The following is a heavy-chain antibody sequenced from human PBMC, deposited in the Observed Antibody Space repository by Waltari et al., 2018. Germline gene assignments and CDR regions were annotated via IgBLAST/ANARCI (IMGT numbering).Heavy chain of an antibody. V-gene: IGHV3-48*03. CDR3: ARMNGDYASYFDY. CDR1: GFSFSTYE. Sequence: EVRLVESGGGLVQPGGSLRLSCAASGFSFSTYEMNWVRQAPGKGREWVSYIGSSVSSIFYADSVKGRFTISRDNAKNSLHLQMNSLRAEDTAVYYCARMNGDYASYFDYWGQGTLVTVSS. J-gene: IGHJ4*02. D-gene: IGHD4-17*01. CDR2: IGSSVSSI.